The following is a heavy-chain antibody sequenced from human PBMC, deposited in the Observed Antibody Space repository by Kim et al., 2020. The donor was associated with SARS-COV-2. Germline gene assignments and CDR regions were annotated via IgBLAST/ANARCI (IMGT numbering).Heavy chain of an antibody. CDR2: ISSSSSYI. D-gene: IGHD6-13*01. V-gene: IGHV3-21*01. Sequence: GGSLRLSCAASGFTFSSYSMNWVRQAPGKGLEWVSSISSSSSYIYYADSVKGRFTISRDNAKNSLYLQMNSLRAEDTAVYYCAGPYSSIRRGMDVWGHGSTVTVSS. CDR3: AGPYSSIRRGMDV. CDR1: GFTFSSYS. J-gene: IGHJ6*02.